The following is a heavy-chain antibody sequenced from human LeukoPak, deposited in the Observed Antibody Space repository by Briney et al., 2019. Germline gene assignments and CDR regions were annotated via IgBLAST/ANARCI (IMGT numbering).Heavy chain of an antibody. CDR3: ATAAYYYGSGSYFTDYYYYYGMDV. CDR1: GGSFSGYY. CDR2: INHSGST. J-gene: IGHJ6*02. D-gene: IGHD3-10*01. Sequence: SETLSLTCAVYGGSFSGYYWSWIRQPPGKGLEWIGEINHSGSTNYDPSLKSRVTISVDTSKNQFSLKLSSVTAADTAVYYCATAAYYYGSGSYFTDYYYYYGMDVWGQGTAVTVSS. V-gene: IGHV4-34*01.